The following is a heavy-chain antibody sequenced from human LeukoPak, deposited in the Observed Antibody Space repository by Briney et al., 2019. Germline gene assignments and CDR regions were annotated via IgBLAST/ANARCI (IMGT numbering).Heavy chain of an antibody. CDR1: GGSISDYS. J-gene: IGHJ4*02. V-gene: IGHV4-59*12. CDR2: IYYSGSA. Sequence: PSETLSLTCTVSGGSISDYSWSWIRQPPGKGLEWIGNIYYSGSANHNPSLKSRVTMSVDTSKNQFSLKLSSVTAADTAVYYCAREYCSSTSCSFDYWGQGTLVTVSS. D-gene: IGHD2-2*01. CDR3: AREYCSSTSCSFDY.